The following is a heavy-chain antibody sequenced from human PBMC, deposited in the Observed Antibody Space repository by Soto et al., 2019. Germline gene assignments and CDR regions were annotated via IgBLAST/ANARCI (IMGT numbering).Heavy chain of an antibody. CDR3: AGGLYYYGSESENWFDP. CDR2: ISAYNGNT. D-gene: IGHD3-10*01. J-gene: IGHJ5*02. CDR1: GYTFTSYG. Sequence: GASVEVSCKASGYTFTSYGISWVRQAPGQGLEWMGWISAYNGNTNYAQKLQGRVTMTTDTSTSTAYMELRSLRSDDTAVYYCAGGLYYYGSESENWFDPWGQGTLVTVSS. V-gene: IGHV1-18*01.